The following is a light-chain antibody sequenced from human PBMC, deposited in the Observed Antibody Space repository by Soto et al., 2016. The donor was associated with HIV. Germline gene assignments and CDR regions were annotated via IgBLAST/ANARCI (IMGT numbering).Light chain of an antibody. CDR1: KIGSKS. V-gene: IGLV3-21*02. CDR2: DDS. CDR3: QVWDGKDDHPV. J-gene: IGLJ3*02. Sequence: SYELTQPPSVSVAPGETARITCGGNKIGSKSVHWYQERSGQAPLLVVYDDSDRPQGSLSDSLAPALGTRPPDHQQGQAGDEAEYYCQVWDGKDDHPVFGGGTKLTVL.